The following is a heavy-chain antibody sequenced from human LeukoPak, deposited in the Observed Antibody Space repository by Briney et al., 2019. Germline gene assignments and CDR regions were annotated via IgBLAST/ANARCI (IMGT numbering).Heavy chain of an antibody. CDR3: ARGLASVAVAAGDSYYGMDV. V-gene: IGHV3-53*04. Sequence: GGSLRLSCAASGFTVSGNYMSWVRQAPGKGLEWVSVIYSDGSTYHADSVKGRFTISRHNSKNTLYLQMNSLRAEDTAVYYRARGLASVAVAAGDSYYGMDVWGQGTTVTVSS. CDR1: GFTVSGNY. CDR2: IYSDGST. J-gene: IGHJ6*02. D-gene: IGHD6-19*01.